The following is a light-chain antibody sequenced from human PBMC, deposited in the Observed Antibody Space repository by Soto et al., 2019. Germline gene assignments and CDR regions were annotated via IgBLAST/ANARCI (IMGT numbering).Light chain of an antibody. Sequence: DIQMTQSPSSLSASIGDRVTITCRASQGIRYDLGWYQQKPGQAPKRLIYAASSLQSGVPSRFSGSGSGTEFTLTISGLQTDDVATYYCLQNHRDPYTFGQGTTVDIK. CDR3: LQNHRDPYT. V-gene: IGKV1-17*01. CDR2: AAS. J-gene: IGKJ2*01. CDR1: QGIRYD.